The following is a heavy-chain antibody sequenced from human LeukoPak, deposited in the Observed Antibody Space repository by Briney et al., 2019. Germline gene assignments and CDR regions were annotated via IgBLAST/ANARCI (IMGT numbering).Heavy chain of an antibody. CDR3: AKRFGGGEFDY. Sequence: PGGSLRLSCAASGSTFSSYAMSWVRQAPGKGLEWVSFIDDYGGSTYYADSVKGRFTISRDNSKNTLYLQMNSLRAEDTAVYYCAKRFGGGEFDYWGQGTVVTVSS. D-gene: IGHD3-10*01. CDR2: IDDYGGST. V-gene: IGHV3-23*01. CDR1: GSTFSSYA. J-gene: IGHJ4*02.